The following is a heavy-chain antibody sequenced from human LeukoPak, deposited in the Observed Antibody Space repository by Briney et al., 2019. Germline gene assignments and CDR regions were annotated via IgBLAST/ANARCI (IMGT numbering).Heavy chain of an antibody. CDR3: ARHAHTYCVPYY. CDR1: GGSISSSSYY. CDR2: IYYSGST. J-gene: IGHJ4*02. Sequence: SETLSLTCTVSGGSISSSSYYWGWIRQPPGKGLEWIGSIYYSGSTYYNPSLKSRVTISVDTSKNQFSLKLSSVTAADTAVYYCARHAHTYCVPYYWGQGTLVTVSS. D-gene: IGHD2-21*01. V-gene: IGHV4-39*01.